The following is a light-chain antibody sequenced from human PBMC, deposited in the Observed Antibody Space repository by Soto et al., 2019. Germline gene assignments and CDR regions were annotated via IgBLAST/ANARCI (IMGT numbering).Light chain of an antibody. V-gene: IGLV2-14*01. Sequence: QSALTQPASVSGSPGQSITISCTGTSSDVGGYKYVSWYQQYPGKAPKLMIYGVSNRPSGVSNRFSGSKSGNTASLTISGLQAEDEADYYCSSYTSSSTSDVVFGGGTKLTVL. CDR1: SSDVGGYKY. CDR2: GVS. J-gene: IGLJ2*01. CDR3: SSYTSSSTSDVV.